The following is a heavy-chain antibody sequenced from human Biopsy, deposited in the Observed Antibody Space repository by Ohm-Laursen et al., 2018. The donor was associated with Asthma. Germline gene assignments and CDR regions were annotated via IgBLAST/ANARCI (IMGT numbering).Heavy chain of an antibody. Sequence: GTLSLTCIVSGGSISSDYWSWLWQSPGKGLEWIGYIHNSGNTNYNPSLKSRVTISLDTSKNHFSLRLSFVTAADTAVYFCARGQGRGIQLWSLDPWGQGILVTVSS. D-gene: IGHD5-18*01. J-gene: IGHJ5*02. V-gene: IGHV4-59*01. CDR1: GGSISSDY. CDR3: ARGQGRGIQLWSLDP. CDR2: IHNSGNT.